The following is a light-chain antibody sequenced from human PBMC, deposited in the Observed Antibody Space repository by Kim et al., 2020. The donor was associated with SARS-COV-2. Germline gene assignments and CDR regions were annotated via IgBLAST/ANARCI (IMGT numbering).Light chain of an antibody. CDR3: CSYAGSCYV. V-gene: IGLV2-11*01. Sequence: PGQTVTITCTGTSSDVSGYNYVSWYQQHPGKAPKLMIYDVSKRPSGVPDRFSGSKSGNTASLTISGLQAEDEADYYCCSYAGSCYVFGTGTKVTVL. CDR2: DVS. J-gene: IGLJ1*01. CDR1: SSDVSGYNY.